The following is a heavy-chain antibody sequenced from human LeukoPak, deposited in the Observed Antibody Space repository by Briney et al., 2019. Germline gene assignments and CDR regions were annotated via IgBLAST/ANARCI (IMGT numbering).Heavy chain of an antibody. Sequence: GRSLRLSCAASGFTFSSYGMHWVRQAPGKGLEWVAVISYDGSNKYYADSVKGRFTISRDNSKNTLYLQMNSLGAEDTAVYYCAKDGYCSSTSCLTPWGQGTLVTVSS. CDR3: AKDGYCSSTSCLTP. D-gene: IGHD2-2*03. CDR2: ISYDGSNK. V-gene: IGHV3-30*18. CDR1: GFTFSSYG. J-gene: IGHJ5*02.